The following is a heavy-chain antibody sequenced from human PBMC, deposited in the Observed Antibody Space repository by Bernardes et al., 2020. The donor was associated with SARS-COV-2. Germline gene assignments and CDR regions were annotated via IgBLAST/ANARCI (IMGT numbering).Heavy chain of an antibody. V-gene: IGHV3-74*01. D-gene: IGHD6-25*01. Sequence: VGSLRLSCAASGFIFSSYWMHWVRQVPGRGLVWLSRIKIDGSTTNYADPVKGRFTISRDNAKNTLWLQMNSLRDEDTAMYYCARGASIGYRIDYWGPGTLVTVSS. CDR1: GFIFSSYW. CDR2: IKIDGSTT. J-gene: IGHJ4*02. CDR3: ARGASIGYRIDY.